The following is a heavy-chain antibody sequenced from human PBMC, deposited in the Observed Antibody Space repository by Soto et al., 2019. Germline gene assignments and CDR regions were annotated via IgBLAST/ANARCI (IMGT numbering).Heavy chain of an antibody. CDR3: AKVNRKVADYYFDY. D-gene: IGHD2-15*01. J-gene: IGHJ4*02. CDR2: INGIDGST. CDR1: GFTFSIYA. Sequence: GGSLRLSCVASGFTFSIYAMTWVRQAPGKGLEWVSVINGIDGSTNYADSVKGRFTISRDNSKNTLYLQMNSVRAEDTAVYYCAKVNRKVADYYFDYWGQGALVTVSS. V-gene: IGHV3-23*01.